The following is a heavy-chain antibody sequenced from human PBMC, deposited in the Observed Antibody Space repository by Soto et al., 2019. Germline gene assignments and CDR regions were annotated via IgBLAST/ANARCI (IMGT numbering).Heavy chain of an antibody. V-gene: IGHV1-69*02. CDR1: GGTFSSYT. Sequence: QVQLVQSGAEVKKPGSSVKVSCKASGGTFSSYTISWVRQAPGQGLEWMGRIIPILGIANYAQKFKGRITITAAKSTSTAYMELSSLRSEDTAVYYCARGSVVGMFDPWGQGTLVTVSS. D-gene: IGHD2-15*01. CDR2: IIPILGIA. CDR3: ARGSVVGMFDP. J-gene: IGHJ5*02.